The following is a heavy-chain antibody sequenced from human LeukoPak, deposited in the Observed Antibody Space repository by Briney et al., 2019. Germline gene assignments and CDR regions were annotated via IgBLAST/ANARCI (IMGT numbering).Heavy chain of an antibody. CDR3: ARCDHKY. Sequence: SETLSLTCTVSGGSISSYYWIWIRHPPGKGLEWIGYIYTSGITNYNPSLKSRVTISVDASKNQFALKLSSVTAADTAVYYCARCDHKYWGQGTLVTVSS. V-gene: IGHV4-4*09. J-gene: IGHJ4*02. CDR1: GGSISSYY. CDR2: IYTSGIT.